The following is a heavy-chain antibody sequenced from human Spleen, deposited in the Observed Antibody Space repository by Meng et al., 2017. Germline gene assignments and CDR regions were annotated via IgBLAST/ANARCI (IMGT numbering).Heavy chain of an antibody. V-gene: IGHV1-2*02. CDR1: GYNFPDYY. Sequence: QVQLVQSGAEVKKPGASVKVSCKASGYNFPDYYIHWVRRAPGQGLEWMGLLHPNSGATKFAQKFEDRATVIRDTSIGTLFVELSRLTSGDTAVYYCAWDEGSGRLHWDQGTLVTVSS. CDR3: AWDEGSGRLH. D-gene: IGHD3-10*01. J-gene: IGHJ4*02. CDR2: LHPNSGAT.